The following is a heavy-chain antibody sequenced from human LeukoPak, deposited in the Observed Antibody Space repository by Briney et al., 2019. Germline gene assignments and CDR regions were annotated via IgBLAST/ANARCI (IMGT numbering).Heavy chain of an antibody. CDR1: GFSISRYD. J-gene: IGHJ3*02. CDR2: IAYDGRNK. V-gene: IGHV3-30*04. Sequence: PGGSLRLSCVASGFSISRYDMHWVRQAPGKGLEWVAVIAYDGRNKIYADSVKGRLTISRDNSKNTLYLQMNSLRAEDTAVYYCARPLEVYAMFWAFDIWGQGTMVTVSS. D-gene: IGHD2-8*01. CDR3: ARPLEVYAMFWAFDI.